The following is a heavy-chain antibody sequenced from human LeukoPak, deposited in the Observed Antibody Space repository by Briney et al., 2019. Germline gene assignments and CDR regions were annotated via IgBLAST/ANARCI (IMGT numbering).Heavy chain of an antibody. Sequence: GGSLRLSCVASGFTFRNYAMSWVRQAPGKGLEWVSGLNIGGGGTDYADSVKGRVTISSDNSRNTVYLEMNSLRDEDTAVYYCAKASVSSGHSFGYGMDVWGQGTTVTVSS. D-gene: IGHD6-19*01. CDR1: GFTFRNYA. V-gene: IGHV3-23*01. CDR3: AKASVSSGHSFGYGMDV. J-gene: IGHJ6*02. CDR2: LNIGGGGT.